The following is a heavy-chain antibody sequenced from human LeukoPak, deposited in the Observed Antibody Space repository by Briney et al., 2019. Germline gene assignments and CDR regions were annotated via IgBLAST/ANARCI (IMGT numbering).Heavy chain of an antibody. CDR3: ARDPSSTSGKDYYYYGMDV. V-gene: IGHV3-33*01. Sequence: GRSLRLSCAASGFTFSSYGMHWVRQAPGKGLEWVAVIWYDGSNKYYADSVKGRFTISRDNSKNTLYLQMNSLRAEDTAVYYCARDPSSTSGKDYYYYGMDVWGQGTTVTVSS. CDR2: IWYDGSNK. J-gene: IGHJ6*02. D-gene: IGHD2-2*01. CDR1: GFTFSSYG.